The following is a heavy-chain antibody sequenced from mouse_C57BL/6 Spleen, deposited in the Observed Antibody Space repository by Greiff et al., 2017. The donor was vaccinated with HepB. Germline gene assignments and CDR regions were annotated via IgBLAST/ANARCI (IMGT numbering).Heavy chain of an antibody. CDR3: ARQWLAYAMDY. D-gene: IGHD2-2*01. J-gene: IGHJ4*01. CDR2: ISSGSSTI. CDR1: GFTFSDYG. V-gene: IGHV5-17*01. Sequence: EVMLVESGGGLVKPGGSLKLSCAASGFTFSDYGMHWVRQAPEKGLEWVAYISSGSSTIYYADTVKGRFTISRDNAKNTLFLQMTSLRSEDTAMYYCARQWLAYAMDYWGQGTSVTVSS.